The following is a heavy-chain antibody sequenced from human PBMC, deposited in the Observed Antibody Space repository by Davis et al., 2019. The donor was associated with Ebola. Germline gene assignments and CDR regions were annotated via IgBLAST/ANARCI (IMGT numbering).Heavy chain of an antibody. Sequence: PGGSLRLSCAASGFTFSSYSMNWVRQAPGKGLEWVSYISSSSSTRYYADSVKGRFPISRDNAKNSLYLQMNSLRDEDTAVYYCARVQGHCSGGSCYPHYWGQGTLVTVSS. J-gene: IGHJ4*02. V-gene: IGHV3-48*02. CDR1: GFTFSSYS. CDR3: ARVQGHCSGGSCYPHY. CDR2: ISSSSSTR. D-gene: IGHD2-15*01.